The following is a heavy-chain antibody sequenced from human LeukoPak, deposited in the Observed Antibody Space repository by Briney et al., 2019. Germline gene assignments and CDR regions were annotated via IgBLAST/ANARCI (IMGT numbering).Heavy chain of an antibody. CDR1: GGSIRSHY. CDR3: ARGDGYNYPFDY. CDR2: IYSTEST. V-gene: IGHV4-59*11. D-gene: IGHD5-24*01. Sequence: SETLSLTCTVSGGSIRSHYWSWIRQPPGKELEWIGYIYSTESTNYNPSLKSRVTISVDTSRDQFSLKLSSVTAADTAVYYCARGDGYNYPFDYWGQGTLVTVSS. J-gene: IGHJ4*02.